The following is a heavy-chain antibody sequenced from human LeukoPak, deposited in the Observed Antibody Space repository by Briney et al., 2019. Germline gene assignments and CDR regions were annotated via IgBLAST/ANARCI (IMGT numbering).Heavy chain of an antibody. J-gene: IGHJ4*02. Sequence: GGSLRLSCAASGFTFSSYAMSWVRQAPGKGLEWVSAISGSAGNIYYADSVKGRFTISRDNSKNTLYLQMNSLRAKDTAVYYCAKESKTRIAALDFWGQGTLVTVSS. CDR3: AKESKTRIAALDF. CDR1: GFTFSSYA. V-gene: IGHV3-23*01. CDR2: ISGSAGNI. D-gene: IGHD6-13*01.